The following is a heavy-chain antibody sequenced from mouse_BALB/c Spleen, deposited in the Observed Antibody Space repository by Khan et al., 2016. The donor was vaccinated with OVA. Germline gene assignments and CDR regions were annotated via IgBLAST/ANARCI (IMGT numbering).Heavy chain of an antibody. CDR2: IGPGSSNA. CDR1: GYTFTSYW. V-gene: IGHV1S41*01. CDR3: AMENYYGRGCYAMDY. J-gene: IGHJ4*01. D-gene: IGHD1-1*01. Sequence: DLVKPGASVKLSCKASGYTFTSYWINWIKQRPGQGLEWIGRIGPGSSNAYYNAMFKGKATLTVDTSSNTAYLQLSSLSSEDSAVYFCAMENYYGRGCYAMDYWGQGASVTVSA.